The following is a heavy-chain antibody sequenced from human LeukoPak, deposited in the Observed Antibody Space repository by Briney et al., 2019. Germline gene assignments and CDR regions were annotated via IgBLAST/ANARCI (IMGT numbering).Heavy chain of an antibody. V-gene: IGHV3-20*04. J-gene: IGHJ3*02. Sequence: GRSLRLSCAASGFTFDDYGMSWVRQAPGKGLEWVSGINWNGGSTGYADSVKGRFTISRDNAKNSLYLQMNSLRAEDTALYYCARDRGYSSDRSAFDIWGQGTMVTVSS. CDR3: ARDRGYSSDRSAFDI. CDR1: GFTFDDYG. CDR2: INWNGGST. D-gene: IGHD6-25*01.